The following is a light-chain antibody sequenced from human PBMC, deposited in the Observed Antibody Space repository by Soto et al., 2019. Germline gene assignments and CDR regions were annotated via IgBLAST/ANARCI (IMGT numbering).Light chain of an antibody. Sequence: DNKMSQSASSLSASVGDRVTITCQASQDISNYLNWYQQNPGKAPKILIYDASNLETGVPSRFSGSGSGTDFTFTISSLQPEDIATYYCHQYANLPITFGQGTRLEIK. CDR2: DAS. CDR3: HQYANLPIT. CDR1: QDISNY. V-gene: IGKV1-33*01. J-gene: IGKJ5*01.